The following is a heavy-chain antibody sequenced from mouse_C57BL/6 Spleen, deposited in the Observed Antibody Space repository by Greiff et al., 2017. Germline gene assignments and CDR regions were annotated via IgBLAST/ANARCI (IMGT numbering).Heavy chain of an antibody. Sequence: EVKLEESGEGLVKPGGSLKLSCAASGFTFSSYAMSWVRQTPEKRLEWVAYISSGGDYIYYADTVKGRFTISRDNARNTLYLQMSSLKSEDTAMYYCTRGGEYDGYYDAMDYWGQGTSVTVSS. CDR1: GFTFSSYA. J-gene: IGHJ4*01. V-gene: IGHV5S21*01. CDR2: ISSGGDYI. CDR3: TRGGEYDGYYDAMDY. D-gene: IGHD2-3*01.